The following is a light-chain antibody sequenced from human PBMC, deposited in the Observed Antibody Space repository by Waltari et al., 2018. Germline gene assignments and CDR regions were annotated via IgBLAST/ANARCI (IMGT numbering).Light chain of an antibody. CDR3: QHHTNWLWT. Sequence: EREVTQYHATLSLSPGERATLSCRASQNVTSNLAWYQQKPGQAPRLLMYGASTRAADIPARFSGSGSGTDFTLTISSLQSEDFAVYYCQHHTNWLWTFGQGTRVEI. CDR1: QNVTSN. CDR2: GAS. J-gene: IGKJ1*01. V-gene: IGKV3-15*01.